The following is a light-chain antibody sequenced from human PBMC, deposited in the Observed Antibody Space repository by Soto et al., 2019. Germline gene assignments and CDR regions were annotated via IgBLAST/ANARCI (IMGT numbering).Light chain of an antibody. CDR3: QQYNDWPPYT. CDR1: RSVSSG. Sequence: IVMTQSPATLSVSPGERATLSCRASRSVSSGLAWYQQKPGQAPRLLIYDASTRATGIPARFSGSGSRTEFTLTINSLQSEDFAVYYCQQYNDWPPYTFGQGTKLEIK. CDR2: DAS. V-gene: IGKV3-15*01. J-gene: IGKJ2*01.